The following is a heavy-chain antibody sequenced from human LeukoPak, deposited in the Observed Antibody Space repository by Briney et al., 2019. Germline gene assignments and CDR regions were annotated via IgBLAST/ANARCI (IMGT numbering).Heavy chain of an antibody. V-gene: IGHV3-23*01. CDR3: ARDLGGYSGPSAY. Sequence: GGSLRLSCAASGFTFSSYGMSWVRQAPGKGLEWVSAISGSGGSTYYADSVKGRFTISRDNSKNTLYLQMNSLRAEDTAVYYCARDLGGYSGPSAYWGQGRLVIVSS. CDR2: ISGSGGST. CDR1: GFTFSSYG. J-gene: IGHJ4*02. D-gene: IGHD5-12*01.